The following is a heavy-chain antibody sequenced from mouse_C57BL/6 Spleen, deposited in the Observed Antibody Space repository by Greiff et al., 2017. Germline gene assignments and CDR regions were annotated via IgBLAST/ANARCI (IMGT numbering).Heavy chain of an antibody. CDR3: ARYGNYGYDAYAMDY. V-gene: IGHV1-26*01. J-gene: IGHJ4*01. CDR1: GYTFTDYY. CDR2: INPNNGGT. D-gene: IGHD2-2*01. Sequence: VQLQQSGPELVKPGASVKISCKASGYTFTDYYMNWVKQSHGKSLEWIGDINPNNGGTSYNQKFKGKATLTVDKSSSTAYMELRSLTSEDSAVYYCARYGNYGYDAYAMDYWGQGTSVTVSS.